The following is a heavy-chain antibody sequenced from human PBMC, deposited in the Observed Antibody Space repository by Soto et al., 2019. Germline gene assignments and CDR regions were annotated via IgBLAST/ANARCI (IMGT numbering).Heavy chain of an antibody. CDR1: GASISTSTYY. D-gene: IGHD3-10*01. Sequence: SETLSLTCSVSGASISTSTYYWAWVRQPPGKGLEWIGYTYYTGDTFYNPSLKSRVTISVDTSIHQFSLTLTSVTAADTAIYYCSRHGAAVLYYYGMDVWGQGTAVTVSS. J-gene: IGHJ6*02. CDR3: SRHGAAVLYYYGMDV. CDR2: TYYTGDT. V-gene: IGHV4-39*01.